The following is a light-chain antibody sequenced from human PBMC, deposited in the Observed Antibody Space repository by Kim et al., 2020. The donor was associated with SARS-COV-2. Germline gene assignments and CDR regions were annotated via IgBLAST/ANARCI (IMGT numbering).Light chain of an antibody. CDR2: DAS. Sequence: LSASVGDRVTTTLRVSQSISRLFALYQQTPGKVPKLMIYDASSLESGVASRCSGGGSGTDFTLTISSLQPDVFATYYCQQYNSFYSFGQGTKLEI. V-gene: IGKV1-5*01. CDR3: QQYNSFYS. CDR1: QSISRL. J-gene: IGKJ2*01.